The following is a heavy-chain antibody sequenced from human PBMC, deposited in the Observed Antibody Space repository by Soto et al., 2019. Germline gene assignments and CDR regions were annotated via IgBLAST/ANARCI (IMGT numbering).Heavy chain of an antibody. CDR2: IYYIGTT. V-gene: IGHV4-59*01. CDR1: GGSISGYY. Sequence: PSETLSLTCTVSGGSISGYYWNWIRQPPGKGLEYIGHIYYIGTTNYNPSLKSRATISVDTSKNQFSLKLTSVTAADTAVYICARSGSKYGANAFDIWDQGTMVTVSS. D-gene: IGHD5-18*01. J-gene: IGHJ3*02. CDR3: ARSGSKYGANAFDI.